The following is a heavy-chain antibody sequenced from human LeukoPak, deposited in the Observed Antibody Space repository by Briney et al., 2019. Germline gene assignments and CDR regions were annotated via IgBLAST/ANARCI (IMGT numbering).Heavy chain of an antibody. D-gene: IGHD3-10*01. CDR2: INPNSSGT. CDR1: GYTFTGYY. J-gene: IGHJ6*02. V-gene: IGHV1-2*02. Sequence: ASVKVSCKASGYTFTGYYMHWVRQAPGQGLEWMGWINPNSSGTNYAQKFQGRVTMTRDTSISTAYMELSRLRSDDTAVYYCARDGGYYYYYGMDVWGQGTTVTVSS. CDR3: ARDGGYYYYYGMDV.